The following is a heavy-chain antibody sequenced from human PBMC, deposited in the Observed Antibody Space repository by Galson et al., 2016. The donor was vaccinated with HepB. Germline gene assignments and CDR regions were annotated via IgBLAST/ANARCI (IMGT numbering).Heavy chain of an antibody. CDR1: GYNFTTYW. V-gene: IGHV5-51*01. CDR3: ARLSSSWVVAAAFDN. J-gene: IGHJ4*02. CDR2: IYPDDSDS. D-gene: IGHD2-15*01. Sequence: QSGAEVKKPGESLKISCKGSGYNFTTYWIGWVRQMPGKGLEWMGIIYPDDSDSRDSPSFQGQVTISADDSTATASLQWSSLKASDTAIYYCARLSSSWVVAAAFDNWDQGTLVTVSS.